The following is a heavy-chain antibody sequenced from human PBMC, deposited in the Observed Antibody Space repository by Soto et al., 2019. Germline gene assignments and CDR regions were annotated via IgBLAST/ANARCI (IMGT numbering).Heavy chain of an antibody. J-gene: IGHJ4*02. CDR2: ISGSGATT. D-gene: IGHD2-21*02. Sequence: EVQLLESGGGLVQPGGSLRLSCAASGFTFNRYAMNWVRQAAGKGLEWVSGISGSGATTYYADSVKGRFTISRDNSKNTLYQQMNSLGAGDTAVYYCAKDPVVVLTAPDYWGQGTLVTVSS. CDR3: AKDPVVVLTAPDY. CDR1: GFTFNRYA. V-gene: IGHV3-23*01.